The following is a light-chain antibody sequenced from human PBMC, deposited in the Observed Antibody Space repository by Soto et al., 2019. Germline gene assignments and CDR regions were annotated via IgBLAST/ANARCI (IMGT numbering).Light chain of an antibody. CDR1: QSVSSSY. CDR3: QQYGSSPPIT. CDR2: GAS. V-gene: IGKV3-20*01. J-gene: IGKJ5*01. Sequence: DIVLTQSPGTLSLSPGERDTLSCRASQSVSSSYLAWYQQKPGQAPRLLVYGASSRVTGIPDRFSGSGSGTDFTLTISRLEPEDFAVYYCQQYGSSPPITFGQGHDWRL.